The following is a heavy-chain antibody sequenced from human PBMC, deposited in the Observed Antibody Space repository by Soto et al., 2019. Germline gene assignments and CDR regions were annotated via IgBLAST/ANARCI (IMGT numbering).Heavy chain of an antibody. V-gene: IGHV3-11*05. CDR2: ISPTGSYT. CDR3: ARDGSYASSWYGKNDY. J-gene: IGHJ4*02. Sequence: QVQLVESGGGLVKPGGSLRLSCAASGFTFSDYYVSWIRQAPGRGLEWVSYISPTGSYTNYADSVKGRFTISRDNAKNSSYLQMNSLRADDTAVYYCARDGSYASSWYGKNDYWGQGTLVTVSS. D-gene: IGHD6-13*01. CDR1: GFTFSDYY.